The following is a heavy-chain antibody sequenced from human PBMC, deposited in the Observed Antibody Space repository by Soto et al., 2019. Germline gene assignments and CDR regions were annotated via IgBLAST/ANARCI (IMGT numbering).Heavy chain of an antibody. CDR3: ARDLKFGQADY. CDR2: IYTSGST. D-gene: IGHD3-10*01. Sequence: SETLSLTCTVSGGSISSYYWTWIRQPSGKGLEWIGRIYTSGSTNYNPSLKSRVTLSVDTSKNQFSLKLISVTAADTAVYYCARDLKFGQADYWGQGSQVTVSS. J-gene: IGHJ4*02. V-gene: IGHV4-4*07. CDR1: GGSISSYY.